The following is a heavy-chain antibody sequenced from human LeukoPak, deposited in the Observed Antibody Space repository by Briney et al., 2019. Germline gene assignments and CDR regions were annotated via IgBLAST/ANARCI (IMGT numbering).Heavy chain of an antibody. Sequence: PSETLSLTCTVSGGSFSSYYWGWIRQPPGKGLEWIGNIYYGGSSYYNPSLQSRVTISLDTSKNQFSLKLRSVTAADTAVYYCAREVWYDILTGYYFDYWGQGTLVTVSS. CDR2: IYYGGSS. CDR1: GGSFSSYY. V-gene: IGHV4-39*07. D-gene: IGHD3-9*01. J-gene: IGHJ4*02. CDR3: AREVWYDILTGYYFDY.